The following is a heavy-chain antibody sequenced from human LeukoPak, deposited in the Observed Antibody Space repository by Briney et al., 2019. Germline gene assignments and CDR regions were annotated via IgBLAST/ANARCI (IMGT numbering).Heavy chain of an antibody. V-gene: IGHV3-23*01. Sequence: PGGSLRLSCAASGSTFSSYAMSWVRQAPGKGLEWVSAIRSGGDNRYYADSVEGRFTMSRDNSKNTLFLQMNIQRAEDTAVYYCAKGGATYPNFFDYWGQGTLVTVSS. J-gene: IGHJ4*02. CDR1: GSTFSSYA. D-gene: IGHD1-26*01. CDR3: AKGGATYPNFFDY. CDR2: IRSGGDNR.